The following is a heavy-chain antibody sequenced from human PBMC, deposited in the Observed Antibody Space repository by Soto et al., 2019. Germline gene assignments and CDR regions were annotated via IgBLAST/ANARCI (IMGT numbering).Heavy chain of an antibody. V-gene: IGHV3-23*01. Sequence: GVSLRLSCAASGFTFSSYAMSWVRQAPGKGLEGVSAMSGIGGSTYYADSVKGRFTISRGNSKNRLYLQMNSLRGEDTSLDYCPKEAVVVAATGYDYYYMDVWGKGTTLNVSS. D-gene: IGHD2-15*01. J-gene: IGHJ6*03. CDR1: GFTFSSYA. CDR2: MSGIGGST. CDR3: PKEAVVVAATGYDYYYMDV.